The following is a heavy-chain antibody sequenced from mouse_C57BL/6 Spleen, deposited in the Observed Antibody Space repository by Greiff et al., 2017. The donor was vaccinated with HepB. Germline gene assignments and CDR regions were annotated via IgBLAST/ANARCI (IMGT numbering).Heavy chain of an antibody. CDR3: ARDGGYFAY. J-gene: IGHJ3*01. CDR1: GFTFSSYA. D-gene: IGHD2-2*01. Sequence: EVKLMESGGGLVKPGGSLKLSCAASGFTFSSYAMSWVRQTPEKRLEWVATISDGGSYTYYPDNVKGRFTISRDNAKNNLYLQMSHLKSEDTAMYYCARDGGYFAYWGQGTLVTVSA. CDR2: ISDGGSYT. V-gene: IGHV5-4*01.